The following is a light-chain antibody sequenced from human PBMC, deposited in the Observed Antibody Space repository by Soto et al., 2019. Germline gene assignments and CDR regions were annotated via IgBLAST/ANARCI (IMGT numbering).Light chain of an antibody. CDR1: QSVDSW. Sequence: DIEMTQSPSTLSASVGDRVTITCRASQSVDSWLAWFQQKSGKAPKLLIYKTSSLEGGVPSRFSGSGSGTEFTLTIISLQPDDFGSYYCQQYKTFPWTFGQGTKVYIK. CDR3: QQYKTFPWT. J-gene: IGKJ1*01. V-gene: IGKV1-5*03. CDR2: KTS.